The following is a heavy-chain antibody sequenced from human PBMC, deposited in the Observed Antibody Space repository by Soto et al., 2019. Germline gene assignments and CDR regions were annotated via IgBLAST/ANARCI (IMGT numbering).Heavy chain of an antibody. V-gene: IGHV4-59*01. CDR2: VYYSGST. CDR1: GGSINSYY. Sequence: SETLSLTCTVSGGSINSYYWSWIRQPPGKGLEWIGHVYYSGSTNYNPSLKSRVTISVDTSKNQFSLKLSSVTAADTAVYYCAREVPEVTTGSSPENWFDPWGQGTLVTVSS. D-gene: IGHD4-17*01. J-gene: IGHJ5*02. CDR3: AREVPEVTTGSSPENWFDP.